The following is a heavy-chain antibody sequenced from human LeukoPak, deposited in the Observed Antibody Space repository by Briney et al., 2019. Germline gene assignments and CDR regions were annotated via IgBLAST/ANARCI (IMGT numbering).Heavy chain of an antibody. J-gene: IGHJ3*02. V-gene: IGHV1-8*03. D-gene: IGHD5-18*01. CDR2: MNPNSGNT. CDR3: ARRRGYSYGQKSKFDAFDI. CDR1: GYTFTSYD. Sequence: ASVKVSSKASGYTFTSYDINWVRQATGQRLEWMGWMNPNSGNTGYAQKFQGRVTITRNTSISTAYMELSSLRSEDTAVYYCARRRGYSYGQKSKFDAFDIWGQGTMVTVSS.